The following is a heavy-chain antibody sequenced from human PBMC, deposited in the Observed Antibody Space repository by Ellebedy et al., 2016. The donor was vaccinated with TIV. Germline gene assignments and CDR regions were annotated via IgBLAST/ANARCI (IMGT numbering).Heavy chain of an antibody. CDR2: IKSKTDGGTT. CDR3: TTDRRVRDIVVVPAAMGTTVTTNYWYFDL. J-gene: IGHJ2*01. V-gene: IGHV3-15*01. Sequence: GESLKISXAASGFTFSNAWMSWVRQAPGKGLEWVGRIKSKTDGGTTDYAAPVKGRFTISRDDSKNTLYLQMNSLKTEDTAVYYCTTDRRVRDIVVVPAAMGTTVTTNYWYFDLWGRGTLVTVSS. CDR1: GFTFSNAW. D-gene: IGHD2-2*01.